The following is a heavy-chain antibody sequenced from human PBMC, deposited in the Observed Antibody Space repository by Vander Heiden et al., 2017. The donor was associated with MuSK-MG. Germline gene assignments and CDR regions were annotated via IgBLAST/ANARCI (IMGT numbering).Heavy chain of an antibody. J-gene: IGHJ4*02. D-gene: IGHD2-15*01. CDR1: GLSISSRYY. CDR3: AKQGACSRNICDTRLDY. Sequence: QVHLQESGPGLVKPSETLSLTCAVSGLSISSRYYWAWIRQPPGKGLEWIGSLYHTGSTYYNPSLISRVTLSVDSSKNLVSLKLASVTAADTAVYYCAKQGACSRNICDTRLDYWGQGTLGTVSS. V-gene: IGHV4-38-2*01. CDR2: LYHTGST.